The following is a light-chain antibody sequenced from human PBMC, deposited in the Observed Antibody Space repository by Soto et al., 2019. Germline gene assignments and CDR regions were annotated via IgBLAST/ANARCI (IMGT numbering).Light chain of an antibody. CDR2: EVS. J-gene: IGLJ2*01. V-gene: IGLV2-8*01. Sequence: QSALTQPPSASGSPGQSVTISCTGTSSDVGGYNYVSWYQQHPGQAPKLLIYEVSKRPSGVPDRFPGSKSGNTASLTVSGLQAEDEADYYCSSYAGSNNLVFGGRTKRTVL. CDR1: SSDVGGYNY. CDR3: SSYAGSNNLV.